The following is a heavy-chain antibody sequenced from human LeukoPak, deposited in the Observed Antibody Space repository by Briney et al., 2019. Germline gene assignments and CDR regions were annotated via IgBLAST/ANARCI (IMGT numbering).Heavy chain of an antibody. CDR3: ARSQCGGDCYAVNC. Sequence: ASVKVSCKASGYTFTGYYMHWVRQAPGQGLEWMGRINPSSGGTNYAQKFQGRVTMTRDTSISTAYMELSRLESDDTAVYYCARSQCGGDCYAVNCWGQGTLVTVSS. V-gene: IGHV1-2*06. D-gene: IGHD2-21*02. CDR1: GYTFTGYY. CDR2: INPSSGGT. J-gene: IGHJ4*02.